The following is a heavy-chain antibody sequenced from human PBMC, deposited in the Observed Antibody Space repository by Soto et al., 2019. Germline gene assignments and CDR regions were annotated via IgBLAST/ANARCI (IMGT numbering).Heavy chain of an antibody. J-gene: IGHJ6*02. CDR3: ARDLWGYCGTDCYPLDV. CDR2: MYNTGST. V-gene: IGHV4-59*01. D-gene: IGHD2-21*02. CDR1: GCSISGYY. Sequence: SETLSLTCTVSGCSISGYYWSWIRQPPGKGLEWIGYMYNTGSTVYNPSFKSRVTISVDTSKNQFSLKLNSVTAADTAVYYCARDLWGYCGTDCYPLDVWGQGTTVT.